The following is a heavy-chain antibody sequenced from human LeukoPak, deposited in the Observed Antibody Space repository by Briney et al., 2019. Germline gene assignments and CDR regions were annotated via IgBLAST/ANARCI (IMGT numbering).Heavy chain of an antibody. V-gene: IGHV1-18*01. Sequence: ASVKVSCKASGYIFTSYGINWVRQAPGQGLEWVGWISTYNGNTFYAQKFEGRVSMTTDTSTNTVYMDLRSLRSDDTAVYYCARDLEHCRNIICSNSAYWGQGTLVTVSS. D-gene: IGHD2-2*01. CDR1: GYIFTSYG. CDR2: ISTYNGNT. CDR3: ARDLEHCRNIICSNSAY. J-gene: IGHJ4*02.